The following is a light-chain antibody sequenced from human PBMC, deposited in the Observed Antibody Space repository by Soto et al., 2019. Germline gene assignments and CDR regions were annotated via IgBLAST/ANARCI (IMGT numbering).Light chain of an antibody. V-gene: IGKV3-15*01. CDR3: QEYSKWPLFT. J-gene: IGKJ3*01. CDR1: QSVGRN. Sequence: EIVVTQSPGILSVSPGDRATLSCRASQSVGRNLAWYQQKRGQAPTLLIYAASTRATGLPARFSGSGSGTDFTLTISSLQSEDFAVYYCQEYSKWPLFTFGPGTRVDIK. CDR2: AAS.